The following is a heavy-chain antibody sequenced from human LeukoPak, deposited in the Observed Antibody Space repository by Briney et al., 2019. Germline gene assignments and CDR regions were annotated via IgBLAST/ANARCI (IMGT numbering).Heavy chain of an antibody. Sequence: SVKVSCKASGGTFSSYAISWVRQAPGQGLEWMGRIIPIFDTVNYAQKFQGRVTITTDESTSTAYMELSSLRSEDTAVYYCARGGLGRYRSGRMGGFVYWGQGTLVTVSS. CDR1: GGTFSSYA. CDR2: IIPIFDTV. J-gene: IGHJ4*02. CDR3: ARGGLGRYRSGRMGGFVY. D-gene: IGHD5-18*01. V-gene: IGHV1-69*05.